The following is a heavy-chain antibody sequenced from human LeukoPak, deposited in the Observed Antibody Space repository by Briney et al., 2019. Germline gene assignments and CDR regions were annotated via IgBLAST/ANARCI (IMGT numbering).Heavy chain of an antibody. CDR1: GFTFSTYD. CDR3: AKDYSSGHHFDY. CDR2: ISGSGGST. Sequence: GGSLRLSCAASGFTFSTYDMSWVRQAPGKGLEWVSAISGSGGSTYYADSVKGRFTISRDNSKNTLYLQMNSLRAEDTAVYYCAKDYSSGHHFDYWGQGTLVTVSS. J-gene: IGHJ4*02. D-gene: IGHD3-22*01. V-gene: IGHV3-23*01.